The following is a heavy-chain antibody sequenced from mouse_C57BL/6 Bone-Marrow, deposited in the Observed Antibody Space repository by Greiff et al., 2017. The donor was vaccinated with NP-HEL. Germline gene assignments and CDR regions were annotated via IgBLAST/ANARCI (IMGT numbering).Heavy chain of an antibody. J-gene: IGHJ2*01. Sequence: QVQLQQPGAELVKPGASVKVSCKASGYTFTSYWMHWVKQRPGQGLEWIGRIHPSDSDTNYNQKFKGKATLTVDKSSSTAYMQLSSLASEDSAVYDCTISPIRLRQGDYWGQGTTLTVSS. CDR2: IHPSDSDT. D-gene: IGHD2-2*01. V-gene: IGHV1-74*01. CDR1: GYTFTSYW. CDR3: TISPIRLRQGDY.